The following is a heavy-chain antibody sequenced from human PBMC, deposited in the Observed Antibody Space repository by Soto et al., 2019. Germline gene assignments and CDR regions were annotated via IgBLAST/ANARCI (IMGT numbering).Heavy chain of an antibody. CDR3: AGVSAGLTPYGMDV. D-gene: IGHD3-16*01. Sequence: SETLSLTCAVYGGSFSGYYWSWIRQPPGKGLEWIGEINHSGSTNYNPSLKSRVTISVDTSKNQFSLKLSSVTAADTAVYYCAGVSAGLTPYGMDVWGQGTTVTVSS. CDR2: INHSGST. CDR1: GGSFSGYY. J-gene: IGHJ6*02. V-gene: IGHV4-34*01.